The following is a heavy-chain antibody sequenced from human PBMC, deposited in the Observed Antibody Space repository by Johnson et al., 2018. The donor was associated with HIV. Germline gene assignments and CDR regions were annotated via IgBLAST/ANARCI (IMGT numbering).Heavy chain of an antibody. CDR3: AKARRDGYNYGGGAFDI. J-gene: IGHJ3*02. CDR2: ISGSGGST. D-gene: IGHD5-24*01. Sequence: VQLVESGGGVVQPGGSLRLSCAASGFTFSSYAMSWVRQAPGKGLEWVSAISGSGGSTYYADSVKGRFTISRDNSKNTLYLQMNSLRAEDTAVYYCAKARRDGYNYGGGAFDIWGQGTMVTVSS. CDR1: GFTFSSYA. V-gene: IGHV3-23*04.